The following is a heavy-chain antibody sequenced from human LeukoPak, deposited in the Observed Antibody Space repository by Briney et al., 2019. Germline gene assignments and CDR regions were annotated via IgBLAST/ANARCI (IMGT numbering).Heavy chain of an antibody. J-gene: IGHJ3*02. CDR3: ASPTREVGATGDAFDI. CDR1: RGTFSSYA. Sequence: ASVKVSCKASRGTFSSYAISWVRQAPGQGLEWMGGIIPIFGTANYAQKFQGRVTITTDESTGTAYMELSSLRSEDTAVYYCASPTREVGATGDAFDIWGQGTMVTVSS. V-gene: IGHV1-69*05. D-gene: IGHD1-26*01. CDR2: IIPIFGTA.